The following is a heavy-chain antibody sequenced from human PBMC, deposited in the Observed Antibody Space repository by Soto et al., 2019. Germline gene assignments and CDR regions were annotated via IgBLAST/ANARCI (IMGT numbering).Heavy chain of an antibody. J-gene: IGHJ4*02. V-gene: IGHV1-3*01. D-gene: IGHD3-10*01. CDR1: GYTFTNYT. Sequence: ASVKVSCKASGYTFTNYTMHWVRQAPGQRLEWMGWINAAIGNTKYSQKFQGSVTITRDTSANTAYMELSSLRSEDTAVYYCARRNVYGAGSYSFDYWGQGTLVTVSS. CDR3: ARRNVYGAGSYSFDY. CDR2: INAAIGNT.